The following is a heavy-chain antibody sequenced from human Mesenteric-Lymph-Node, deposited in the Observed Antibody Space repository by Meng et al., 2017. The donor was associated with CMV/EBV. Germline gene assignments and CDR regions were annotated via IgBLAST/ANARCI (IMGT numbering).Heavy chain of an antibody. V-gene: IGHV4-39*07. CDR2: VFYNGLT. CDR3: ARGREYSSSDY. Sequence: SETLSLTCTVSGGSISSSTYYWGWIRQPPGKGPEWIASVFYNGLTYYNPSLKSRVTILVDTSKNQFSPRVTSLTAADTAVYYCARGREYSSSDYWGQGTLVTVSS. J-gene: IGHJ4*02. CDR1: GGSISSSTYY. D-gene: IGHD2/OR15-2a*01.